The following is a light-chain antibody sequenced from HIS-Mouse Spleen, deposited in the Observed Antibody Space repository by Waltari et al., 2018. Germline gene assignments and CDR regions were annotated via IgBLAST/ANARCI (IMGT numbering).Light chain of an antibody. CDR2: EDS. CDR1: ALPKKY. Sequence: SYELTQPPSVSVSPGQTARITCSGDALPKKYGYWYQQKSGQAPVLGIYEDSKRPSGIPERFSGSSSGTMATLTISGAKVEDEADYYCYSTDSSGNHRVFGGGTKLTVL. V-gene: IGLV3-10*01. CDR3: YSTDSSGNHRV. J-gene: IGLJ2*01.